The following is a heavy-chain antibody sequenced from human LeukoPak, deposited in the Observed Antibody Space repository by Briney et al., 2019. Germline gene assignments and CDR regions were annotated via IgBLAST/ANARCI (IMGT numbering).Heavy chain of an antibody. V-gene: IGHV1-69*05. Sequence: SVKVSCKASGGTFSSYAISWVRQAPGQGLEWMGGIIPIFGTANYAQKFQGRVTITTDESSSTAYMELSSLRSEDTAVYYCARDGAHDYGDWDAFDIWGQGTMVTVSS. D-gene: IGHD4-17*01. CDR2: IIPIFGTA. J-gene: IGHJ3*02. CDR3: ARDGAHDYGDWDAFDI. CDR1: GGTFSSYA.